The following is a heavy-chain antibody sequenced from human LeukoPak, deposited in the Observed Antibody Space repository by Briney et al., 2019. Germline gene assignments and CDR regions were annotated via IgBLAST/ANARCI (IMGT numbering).Heavy chain of an antibody. Sequence: GGSLRPSCAASGFTFSSYAMHWVRQAPGKGLEWVAVISYDGSNKYYADSVKGRFTISRDNSKNTLYLQMNSLGAEDTAVYSCARGSVPHYYYYSMDVWGKGTTVTVSS. CDR2: ISYDGSNK. J-gene: IGHJ6*03. CDR1: GFTFSSYA. V-gene: IGHV3-30-3*01. CDR3: ARGSVPHYYYYSMDV.